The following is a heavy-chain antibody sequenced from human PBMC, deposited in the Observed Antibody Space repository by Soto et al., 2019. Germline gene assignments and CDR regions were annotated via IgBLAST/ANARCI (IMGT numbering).Heavy chain of an antibody. Sequence: GASVKVSCKASGYTFTSYYMHWVRQAPGQGLEWMGINNPSGGSTSYAQKFQGRVTMTRDTSTSTVYMELSSLRSEDTAVYYCARDLSEHIYYYYYGMDVWGQGTTVTVSS. CDR3: ARDLSEHIYYYYYGMDV. CDR1: GYTFTSYY. CDR2: NNPSGGST. V-gene: IGHV1-46*01. D-gene: IGHD3-16*02. J-gene: IGHJ6*02.